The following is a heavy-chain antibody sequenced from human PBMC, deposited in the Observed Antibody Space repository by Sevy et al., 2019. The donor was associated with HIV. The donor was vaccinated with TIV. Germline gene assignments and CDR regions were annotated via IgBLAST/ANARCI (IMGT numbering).Heavy chain of an antibody. D-gene: IGHD3-22*01. CDR3: ARGAPHKYYYDSSGYSGKGNFDY. Sequence: GGSLRLSCAASGFTFSSYAMHWVRQAPGKGLEWVAVISYDGSNKYYADSVKGRFTISRDKSKNTLYLQMNSLRAEDTAVYYCARGAPHKYYYDSSGYSGKGNFDYWGQGTLVTVSS. V-gene: IGHV3-30-3*01. CDR2: ISYDGSNK. J-gene: IGHJ4*02. CDR1: GFTFSSYA.